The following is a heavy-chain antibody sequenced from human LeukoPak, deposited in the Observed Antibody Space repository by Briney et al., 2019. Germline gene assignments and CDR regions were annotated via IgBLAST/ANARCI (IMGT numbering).Heavy chain of an antibody. V-gene: IGHV3-23*01. CDR3: AKSVSSGYYWFDY. Sequence: ISGSGGSTYYAASVKGRFTISRDNSKNTLYLQVNSLRAEDSAVYYCAKSVSSGYYWFDYWGQGTLVTVSS. CDR2: ISGSGGST. J-gene: IGHJ4*02. D-gene: IGHD3-22*01.